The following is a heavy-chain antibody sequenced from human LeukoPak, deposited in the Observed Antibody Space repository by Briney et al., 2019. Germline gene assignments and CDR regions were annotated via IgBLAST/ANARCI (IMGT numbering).Heavy chain of an antibody. Sequence: SETLSLTCTVSGGSVSSGTNKWRWIRQPPGKGLEWIGDISYSGSATHNPSLRSRVTMSVDTSTNQFSLTLGSVTAADTAVYYCATEVECSGGSCYSYGWFDPWGQGTQVIVSS. CDR1: GGSVSSGTNK. D-gene: IGHD2-15*01. CDR3: ATEVECSGGSCYSYGWFDP. J-gene: IGHJ5*02. V-gene: IGHV4-61*01. CDR2: ISYSGSA.